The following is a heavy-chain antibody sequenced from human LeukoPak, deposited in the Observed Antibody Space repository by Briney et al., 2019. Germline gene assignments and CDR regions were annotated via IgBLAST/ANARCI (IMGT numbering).Heavy chain of an antibody. V-gene: IGHV3-30*02. CDR3: AKDYYYGSGSYYPGDDAFDI. J-gene: IGHJ3*02. CDR2: IRYAGSNK. Sequence: PGGSLRLSSAASGFTFSSYGMHWVRQAPGKGLEWVAFIRYAGSNKYYADSVKGRFTISRDNSKNTLYLQMNSLRAEDTAVYYCAKDYYYGSGSYYPGDDAFDIWGQGTMVTVSS. D-gene: IGHD3-10*01. CDR1: GFTFSSYG.